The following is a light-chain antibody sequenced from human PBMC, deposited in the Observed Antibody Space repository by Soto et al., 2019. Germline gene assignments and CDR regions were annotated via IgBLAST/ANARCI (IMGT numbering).Light chain of an antibody. CDR2: GAS. Sequence: ELVLTQSPGTLSLSPGERATLSCRASQSVSSSYLAWYQQKPGQAPRLLIYGASSRATGIPGRFSGSGSGTEFTLTISSLQSEDFAVYVCQHYNKWPFTFGQGTKVDIK. CDR3: QHYNKWPFT. V-gene: IGKV3-20*01. J-gene: IGKJ2*01. CDR1: QSVSSSY.